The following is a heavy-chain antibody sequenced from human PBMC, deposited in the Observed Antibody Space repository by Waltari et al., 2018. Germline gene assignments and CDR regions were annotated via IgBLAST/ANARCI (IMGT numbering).Heavy chain of an antibody. V-gene: IGHV4-39*01. CDR3: ARHNNGWHYDILTAYYNL. D-gene: IGHD3-9*01. CDR2: IYYSGRT. CDR1: GGSISTSAFH. J-gene: IGHJ4*02. Sequence: QMQLQESGPGLVKPSETLSLTCSVFGGSISTSAFHWGWFRQPPGAGLEGIGGIYYSGRTYYSPSFKSRVTISMDPSKNQFSLKLESLTAADTAVYYCARHNNGWHYDILTAYYNLWGQGTRVLVSS.